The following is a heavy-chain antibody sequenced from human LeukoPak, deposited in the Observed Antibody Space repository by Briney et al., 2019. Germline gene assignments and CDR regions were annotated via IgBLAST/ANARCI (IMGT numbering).Heavy chain of an antibody. D-gene: IGHD2-8*01. Sequence: ASVKVSCKASGYTFTSYGISWVRQAPGQGLEWMGWISAYNGNTNYAQNLQGRVTMTTDTSTSTAYMELRSLRSDDTAVYYCARVARLVYADDYWGQGTLVTVSS. CDR3: ARVARLVYADDY. CDR1: GYTFTSYG. J-gene: IGHJ4*02. V-gene: IGHV1-18*01. CDR2: ISAYNGNT.